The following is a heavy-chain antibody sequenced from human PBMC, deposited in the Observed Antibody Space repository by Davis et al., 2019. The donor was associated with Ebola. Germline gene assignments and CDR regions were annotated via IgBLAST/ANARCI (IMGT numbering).Heavy chain of an antibody. V-gene: IGHV1-18*01. D-gene: IGHD5-18*01. Sequence: ASVKVSCKASGYTFTSYTISWVRQAPGQGLEWMGWTTTYNANANHAQNLRGRVTMTRDTSTSTIYMELRGLRSDDTAVYYCARVGILVADAFHIWGQGTMVTVSS. J-gene: IGHJ3*02. CDR1: GYTFTSYT. CDR3: ARVGILVADAFHI. CDR2: TTTYNANA.